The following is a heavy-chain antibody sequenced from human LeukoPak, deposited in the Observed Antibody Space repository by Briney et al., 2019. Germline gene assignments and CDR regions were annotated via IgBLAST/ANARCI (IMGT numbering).Heavy chain of an antibody. V-gene: IGHV3-74*01. J-gene: IGHJ4*02. Sequence: GGSLRLSCAASGFTFRSYWMHWVRQAPGKGLVWVSRIKSDGSSTIYADSVKGRFTISRANAKNTLYLQMNRLRAEDTAVYSCTRTYYYDSIDYFDYWGQGALVTVSS. CDR3: TRTYYYDSIDYFDY. CDR1: GFTFRSYW. D-gene: IGHD3-22*01. CDR2: IKSDGSST.